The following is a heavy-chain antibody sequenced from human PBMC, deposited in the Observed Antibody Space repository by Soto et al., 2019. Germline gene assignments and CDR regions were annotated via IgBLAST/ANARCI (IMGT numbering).Heavy chain of an antibody. V-gene: IGHV4-31*03. CDR3: ARGLNFDCLIG. J-gene: IGHJ4*02. CDR2: IYYSGRP. Sequence: QVQLQESGPGLVKPSQTLSLTCTVSGGSISSGGYYWSWIRQHPGKGLEWIGYIYYSGRPYYNPSLNSRVTISVDTSKNQFSLKLSSVTAADTAVYYCARGLNFDCLIGWGQGTLVTVSS. D-gene: IGHD3-9*01. CDR1: GGSISSGGYY.